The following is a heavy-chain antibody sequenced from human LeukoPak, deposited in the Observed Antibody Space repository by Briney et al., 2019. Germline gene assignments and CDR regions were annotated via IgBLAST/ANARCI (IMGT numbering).Heavy chain of an antibody. D-gene: IGHD2-15*01. J-gene: IGHJ4*02. CDR2: ISSSGSTI. CDR3: ARSIGYCSGGSCYGGGLDY. V-gene: IGHV3-11*01. Sequence: GGSLRLSCAASGFTFSDYYMSWIRQAPGKGREWVSYISSSGSTIYYADSVKGRFTISRDNAKNSLYLQMNSLRAEDTAVYYCARSIGYCSGGSCYGGGLDYWGQGTLVTVSS. CDR1: GFTFSDYY.